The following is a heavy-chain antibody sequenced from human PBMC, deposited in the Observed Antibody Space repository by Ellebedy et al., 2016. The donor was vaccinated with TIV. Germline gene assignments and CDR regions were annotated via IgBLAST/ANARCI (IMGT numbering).Heavy chain of an antibody. J-gene: IGHJ4*02. CDR2: IYTSGST. CDR3: ARGDLLWFGELLSPFGY. V-gene: IGHV4-4*07. Sequence: SETLSLXXTVSGGSIGSYYWSWIRQPAGKGLEWIGRIYTSGSTNYNPSLKSRVTMSVDTSKNQFSLKLSSVTAADTAVYYCARGDLLWFGELLSPFGYWGQGTLVTVSS. D-gene: IGHD3-10*01. CDR1: GGSIGSYY.